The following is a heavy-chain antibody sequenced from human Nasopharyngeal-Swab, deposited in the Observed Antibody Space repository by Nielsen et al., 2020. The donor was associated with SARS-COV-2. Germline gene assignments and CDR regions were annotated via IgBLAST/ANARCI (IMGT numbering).Heavy chain of an antibody. CDR1: GITVSINY. J-gene: IGHJ6*02. CDR3: ARVLDGSGPYYGLDV. D-gene: IGHD3-10*01. CDR2: IYSGGST. Sequence: GGSLRLSCTASGITVSINYLTWVRQAPGKGLEWGSVIYSGGSTYYADSVKGRFTISKDNTKNMLYLQMSSLRAEDTAVYYCARVLDGSGPYYGLDVWGQGTTVTVSS. V-gene: IGHV3-66*01.